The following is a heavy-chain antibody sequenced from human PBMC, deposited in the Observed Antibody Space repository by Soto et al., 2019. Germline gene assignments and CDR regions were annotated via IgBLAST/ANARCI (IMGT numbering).Heavy chain of an antibody. V-gene: IGHV3-11*01. CDR2: ISSSGTTI. Sequence: QVQLVESGGGLVKPGGSLRLSCAASGFTFSDYFMTWXXXXXXXXXEWVSYISSSGTTIFYADSVQGRFTISRDNXXXSLXXXXXXXXXXXTXVYYCARXCGRCYSGFDSWGQGTLVTVSS. CDR3: ARXCGRCYSGFDS. J-gene: IGHJ4*02. D-gene: IGHD2-15*01. CDR1: GFTFSDYF.